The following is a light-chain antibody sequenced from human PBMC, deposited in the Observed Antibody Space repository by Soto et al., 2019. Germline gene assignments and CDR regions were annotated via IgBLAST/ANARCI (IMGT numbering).Light chain of an antibody. V-gene: IGLV4-69*01. J-gene: IGLJ2*01. Sequence: QSVLTQSPSASASLGASVKLTCTLSSGHSSYAIAWHQQQPEKGPRYLMKLSSDGSHSKGDGIPDRFSGSSSGAERYLTISRLRSEDEDDYYCQTWDTGARVVFGGGTKLTVL. CDR1: SGHSSYA. CDR2: LSSDGSH. CDR3: QTWDTGARVV.